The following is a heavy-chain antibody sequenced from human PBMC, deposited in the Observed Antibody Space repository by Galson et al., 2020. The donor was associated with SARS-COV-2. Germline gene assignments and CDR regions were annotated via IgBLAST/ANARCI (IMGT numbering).Heavy chain of an antibody. CDR2: IIPILGIA. V-gene: IGHV1-69*10. D-gene: IGHD5-18*01. J-gene: IGHJ6*03. Sequence: SVKVSCKASGGTFSSYAISWVRQAPGQGLEWMGGIIPILGIANYAQKFQGRVTITADKSTSTAYMELSSLRSEDTAVYYCARDRVTAMDYYYYYMDVWGTGTTVTVSS. CDR3: ARDRVTAMDYYYYYMDV. CDR1: GGTFSSYA.